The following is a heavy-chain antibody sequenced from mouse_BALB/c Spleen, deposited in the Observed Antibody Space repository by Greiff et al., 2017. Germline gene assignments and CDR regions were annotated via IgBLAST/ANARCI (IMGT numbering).Heavy chain of an antibody. V-gene: IGHV5-17*02. CDR2: ISSGSSTI. Sequence: EVKLMESGGGLVQPGGSRKLSCAASGFTFSSFGMHWVRQAPEKGLEWVAYISSGSSTIYYADTVKGRFTISRDNPKNTLFLQMTSLRSEDTAMYYCARSLYDWYFDVWGAGTTVTVSS. J-gene: IGHJ1*01. CDR3: ARSLYDWYFDV. D-gene: IGHD2-12*01. CDR1: GFTFSSFG.